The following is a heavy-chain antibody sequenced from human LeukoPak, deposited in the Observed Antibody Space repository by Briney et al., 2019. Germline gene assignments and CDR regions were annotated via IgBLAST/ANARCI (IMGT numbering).Heavy chain of an antibody. Sequence: GGSLRLSCAASGFTFSSYEMNWVRQAPGKGLEWVSYIDSSGSTIHYADSVKGRFTISRDNAKNSLYLQMNSLRVEDTAVYYCARDFVGVYLFDYWGQGTQVAVSS. D-gene: IGHD3-16*01. J-gene: IGHJ4*02. V-gene: IGHV3-48*03. CDR2: IDSSGSTI. CDR1: GFTFSSYE. CDR3: ARDFVGVYLFDY.